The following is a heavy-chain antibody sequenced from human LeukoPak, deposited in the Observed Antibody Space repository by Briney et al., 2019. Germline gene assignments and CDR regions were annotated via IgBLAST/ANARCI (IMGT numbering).Heavy chain of an antibody. D-gene: IGHD3-10*01. V-gene: IGHV1-2*02. CDR1: GFTFNVYY. Sequence: ASVTVSFKGSGFTFNVYYMHWVRQAPGQGLGGMAWIRPNSGGTNYVQKFQGMVTVTSDTSLSTDSMEISGLTSDDTALYYCAREPSGSGGYDYWGQGTLVTVSS. J-gene: IGHJ4*02. CDR2: IRPNSGGT. CDR3: AREPSGSGGYDY.